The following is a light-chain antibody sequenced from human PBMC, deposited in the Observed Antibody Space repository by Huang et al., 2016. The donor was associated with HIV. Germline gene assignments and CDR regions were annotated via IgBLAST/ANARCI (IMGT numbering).Light chain of an antibody. CDR1: QDINNF. J-gene: IGKJ4*01. CDR3: QQYDDVPIS. V-gene: IGKV1-33*01. CDR2: DAS. Sequence: DIQMTQSPSSLSASVGDRVTITCQASQDINNFLNWYQQKPGKAPKLLILDASNLQTGVPSRFSGSGSGTHFTFTITSLQRDDSGTYYCQQYDDVPISFGGGTKV.